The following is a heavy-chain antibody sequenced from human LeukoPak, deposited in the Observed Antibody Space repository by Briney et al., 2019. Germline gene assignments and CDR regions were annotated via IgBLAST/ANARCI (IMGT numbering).Heavy chain of an antibody. CDR1: GYTFSTYG. D-gene: IGHD4-23*01. V-gene: IGHV1-18*01. Sequence: ASVKVSCKASGYTFSTYGISWVRQAPGQGLEWMGWISAYNGNTNYAQSLQGRVTMTTDTSTSTAYMELRSLRSDDTAVYYCARDSYGGNWSLGYWGQGTLVTVSS. J-gene: IGHJ4*02. CDR2: ISAYNGNT. CDR3: ARDSYGGNWSLGY.